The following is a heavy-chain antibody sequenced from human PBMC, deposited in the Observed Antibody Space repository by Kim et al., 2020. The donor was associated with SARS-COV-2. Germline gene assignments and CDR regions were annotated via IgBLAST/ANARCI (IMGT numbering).Heavy chain of an antibody. J-gene: IGHJ4*02. CDR3: ARGWTLVPAALNFDY. CDR1: GFTFSSYW. D-gene: IGHD2-2*01. V-gene: IGHV3-7*01. Sequence: GGSLRLSCAASGFTFSSYWMSWVRQAPGKGLEWVANIKQDGSEKYYVDSVKGRFTISRDNAKNSLYLQMNSLRAEDTAVYYCARGWTLVPAALNFDYWGQGTLVTVSS. CDR2: IKQDGSEK.